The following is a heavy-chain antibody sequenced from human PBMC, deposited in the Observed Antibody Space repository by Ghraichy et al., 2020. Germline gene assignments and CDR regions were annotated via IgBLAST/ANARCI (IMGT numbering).Heavy chain of an antibody. D-gene: IGHD1-7*01. CDR1: GYTFATYG. Sequence: VKVSCKASGYTFATYGISWVRQAPGQGLEWMGWINVKNGNTNYAQNFQGRATITTDTSTSTAYMELRSLRSDDTAVYYCARDWNYEVDYWGQGTLVTVSS. V-gene: IGHV1-18*01. J-gene: IGHJ4*02. CDR2: INVKNGNT. CDR3: ARDWNYEVDY.